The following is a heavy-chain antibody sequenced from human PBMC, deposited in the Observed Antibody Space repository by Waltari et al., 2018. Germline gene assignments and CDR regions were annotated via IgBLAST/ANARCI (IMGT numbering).Heavy chain of an antibody. V-gene: IGHV3-33*06. J-gene: IGHJ6*02. CDR2: MRYDGSTR. D-gene: IGHD3-10*01. CDR3: AKDRSSDFYYGMDV. CDR1: GFIFSNSA. Sequence: QEHLLQSGGGVVHPGGSLRLPWDASGFIFSNSARNWVRQAPGKGLEWVAVMRYDGSTRYYADSVKGRFTISRDNSKNTLHLQMNSLRAEDTALYYCAKDRSSDFYYGMDVWGQGTTVTVSS.